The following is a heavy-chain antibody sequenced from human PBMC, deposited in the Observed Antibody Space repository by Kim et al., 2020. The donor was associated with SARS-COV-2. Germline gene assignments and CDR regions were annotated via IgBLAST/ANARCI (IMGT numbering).Heavy chain of an antibody. V-gene: IGHV3-23*01. J-gene: IGHJ4*02. CDR2: ISGSGGST. D-gene: IGHD3-22*01. Sequence: GGSLRLSCAASGFTFSSYAMSWVRQAPGKGLEWVSAISGSGGSTYYADSVKGRFTISRDNSKNTLYLQMNSLRAEDTAVYYCAKDYYYDSSGYYLPIDYWGQGTLVTVSS. CDR3: AKDYYYDSSGYYLPIDY. CDR1: GFTFSSYA.